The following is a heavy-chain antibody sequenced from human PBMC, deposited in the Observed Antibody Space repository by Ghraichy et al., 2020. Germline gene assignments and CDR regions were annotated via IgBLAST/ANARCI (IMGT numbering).Heavy chain of an antibody. D-gene: IGHD6-13*01. J-gene: IGHJ4*02. CDR2: IKQDGSEK. CDR1: GFTFSSYW. CDR3: ARDSQLVLMTYFDY. Sequence: GGSRRLSCAASGFTFSSYWMSWVRQAPGKGLEWVANIKQDGSEKYYVDSVKGRFTISRDNAKNSLYLQMNSLRAEDTAVYYCARDSQLVLMTYFDYWGQGTLVTVSS. V-gene: IGHV3-7*01.